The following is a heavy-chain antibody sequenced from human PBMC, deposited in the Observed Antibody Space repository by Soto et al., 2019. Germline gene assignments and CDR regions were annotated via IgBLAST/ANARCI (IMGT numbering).Heavy chain of an antibody. CDR2: IIPIFGTA. Sequence: GASVKVSCKASGGTFSSYAISWVRQAPGQGLEWMGGIIPIFGTANYAQKFQGRVTITADESTSTAYMELSSLRSEDTAVYYCARTQDIVVVPAAPYYYYYGMDVWGQGTTVTVSS. J-gene: IGHJ6*02. CDR1: GGTFSSYA. D-gene: IGHD2-2*01. V-gene: IGHV1-69*13. CDR3: ARTQDIVVVPAAPYYYYYGMDV.